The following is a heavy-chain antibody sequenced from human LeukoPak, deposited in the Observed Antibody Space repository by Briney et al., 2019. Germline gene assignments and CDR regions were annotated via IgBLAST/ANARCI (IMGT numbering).Heavy chain of an antibody. J-gene: IGHJ4*02. Sequence: SQTLSLTCTVSGGSISSGDYYWSWIRQPPGKGLEWIGYIHYSGSTYYTPSLKSRLTISVDTSRNQFSLKLSSVIAADTAIYYCARDTMQQLVSDYWGQGALVTVSS. CDR3: ARDTMQQLVSDY. CDR2: IHYSGST. D-gene: IGHD6-13*01. V-gene: IGHV4-30-4*01. CDR1: GGSISSGDYY.